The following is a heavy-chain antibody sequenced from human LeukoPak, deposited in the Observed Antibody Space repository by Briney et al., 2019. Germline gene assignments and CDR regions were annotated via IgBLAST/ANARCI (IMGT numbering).Heavy chain of an antibody. V-gene: IGHV3-7*01. CDR2: IEQDGGEE. Sequence: GGSLRLSCAASGFDCSRYWMTWVRQAPGKGLEWVANIEQDGGEEYYVDSVRGRFTISRDNAKNSLYLQMNSLRVEDTAVYYCARGRYVDWLFDYWGQGALVTVSS. D-gene: IGHD3-9*01. CDR3: ARGRYVDWLFDY. J-gene: IGHJ4*02. CDR1: GFDCSRYW.